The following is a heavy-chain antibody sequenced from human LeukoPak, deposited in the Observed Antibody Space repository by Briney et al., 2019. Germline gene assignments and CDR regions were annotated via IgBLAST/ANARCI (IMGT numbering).Heavy chain of an antibody. J-gene: IGHJ3*02. V-gene: IGHV3-30*03. D-gene: IGHD5-18*01. CDR1: GFTFSSYS. Sequence: GGSLRLSCAASGFTFSSYSMNWVRQAPGKGLEWVAVISYDGSNKYYADSVKGRFTISRDNSKNTLYLQMNSLRAEDTAVYYCARDAPYSYGPNDAFDIWGQGTMVTVSS. CDR2: ISYDGSNK. CDR3: ARDAPYSYGPNDAFDI.